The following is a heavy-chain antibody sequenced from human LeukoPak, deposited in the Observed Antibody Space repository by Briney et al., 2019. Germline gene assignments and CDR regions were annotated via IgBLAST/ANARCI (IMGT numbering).Heavy chain of an antibody. J-gene: IGHJ3*02. CDR1: GYTFTSYD. CDR3: ARTYYDSGVTDAFDI. Sequence: ASVKVSCKASGYTFTSYDINWVRQATGQGLEWMGWMNPNSGNTGYAQKFQGRVTITRNTSISTAYMELSSLRSEDTAVYYCARTYYDSGVTDAFDIWGQGTMVTVSS. V-gene: IGHV1-8*03. D-gene: IGHD3-3*01. CDR2: MNPNSGNT.